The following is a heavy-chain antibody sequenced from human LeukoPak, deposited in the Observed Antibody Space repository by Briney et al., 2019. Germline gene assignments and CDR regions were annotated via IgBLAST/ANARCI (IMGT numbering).Heavy chain of an antibody. D-gene: IGHD2-15*01. J-gene: IGHJ5*02. CDR2: ISAYNGNT. V-gene: IGHV1-18*01. CDR1: GYTFTSYG. CDR3: ARGYCSGGSCYGGHWFDP. Sequence: ASVKVSYKASGYTFTSYGISWVRQAPGQGLEWMGWISAYNGNTNYAQKLQGRVTMTTDTSTSTAYMELRSLRSDDTAVYYCARGYCSGGSCYGGHWFDPWGQGTLVTVSS.